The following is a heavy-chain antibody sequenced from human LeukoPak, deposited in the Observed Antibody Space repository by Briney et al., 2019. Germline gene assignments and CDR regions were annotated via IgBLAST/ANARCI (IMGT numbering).Heavy chain of an antibody. D-gene: IGHD3-10*01. Sequence: GGSLRLSCAASGFTFSRYSMNWVRQAPGKGLEWVSYISGSSTTMYYADSVKGRFTISRDNSKNTLYLQMSTLRAEDTAVYYCAKDVRVLGSGTYYKPVDYWGQGTLVTVSS. CDR2: ISGSSTTM. CDR3: AKDVRVLGSGTYYKPVDY. J-gene: IGHJ4*02. V-gene: IGHV3-48*01. CDR1: GFTFSRYS.